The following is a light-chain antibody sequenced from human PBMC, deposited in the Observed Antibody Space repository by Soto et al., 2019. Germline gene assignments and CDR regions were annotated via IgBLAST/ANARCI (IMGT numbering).Light chain of an antibody. CDR1: SSNIGAGYD. CDR2: TNR. J-gene: IGLJ2*01. V-gene: IGLV1-40*01. CDR3: QSYDSSLSGSVV. Sequence: QSVLTQPPSVSGAPGQRVTISCTGSSSNIGAGYDVHWYQQLPGTAPKLLIYTNRNRPSGVPDRFSGSKSGSSASLAITGLQAKDEADYYCQSYDSSLSGSVVFGGGTKLTVL.